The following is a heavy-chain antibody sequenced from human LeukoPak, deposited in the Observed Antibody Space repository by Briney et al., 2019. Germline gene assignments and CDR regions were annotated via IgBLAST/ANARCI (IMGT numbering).Heavy chain of an antibody. Sequence: SETLSLTCTVSGGSISSYYWSWIRQPPGKGLEWIGFIYYSGSTNYNPSLKSRVTISVDTSKNQFSLKLSSVTAADTAVYYCATITMIVEGAFDIWGQGTMVTVSS. CDR3: ATITMIVEGAFDI. V-gene: IGHV4-59*01. CDR2: IYYSGST. J-gene: IGHJ3*02. D-gene: IGHD3-22*01. CDR1: GGSISSYY.